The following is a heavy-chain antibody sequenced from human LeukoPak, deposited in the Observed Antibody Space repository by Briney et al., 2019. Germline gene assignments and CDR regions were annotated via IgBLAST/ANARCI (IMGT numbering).Heavy chain of an antibody. CDR2: INHSGST. J-gene: IGHJ4*02. CDR1: GGSFSGYY. V-gene: IGHV4-34*01. Sequence: SETLSLTCAVYGGSFSGYYWSWIRQPPGKGLGWIGEINHSGSTNYNPSLKSRVTISVDTSKNQFSLKLSSVTAADTAVYYCARGRRLLVYWGQGTLVTVSS. CDR3: ARGRRLLVY. D-gene: IGHD3-22*01.